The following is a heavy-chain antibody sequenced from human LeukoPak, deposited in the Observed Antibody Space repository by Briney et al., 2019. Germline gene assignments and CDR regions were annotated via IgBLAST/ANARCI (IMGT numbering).Heavy chain of an antibody. CDR1: GYTLTELS. V-gene: IGHV1-24*01. J-gene: IGHJ4*02. CDR2: FDPEDGET. CDR3: ARSLTSLDY. Sequence: ASVKVSCKVSGYTLTELSMHWVRQAPGKGLEWMGGFDPEDGETIYAQKFQGRVTMTTDTSTSTAYMELRSLRSDDTAVYYCARSLTSLDYWGQGTLVTVSS. D-gene: IGHD3-9*01.